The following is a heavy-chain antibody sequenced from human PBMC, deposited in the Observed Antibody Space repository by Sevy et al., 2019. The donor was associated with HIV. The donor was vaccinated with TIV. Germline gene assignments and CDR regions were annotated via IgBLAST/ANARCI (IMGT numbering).Heavy chain of an antibody. J-gene: IGHJ4*02. D-gene: IGHD1-1*01. V-gene: IGHV4-4*07. CDR2: IYTGGST. CDR1: GGSISSYY. Sequence: SETLSLTCTVSGGSISSYYWSWIRQPAGKGLEWIGRIYTGGSTNYNPSLKSRVTMSVDTSKNQFSLKLSSVTAADTAVYYCARGGTRPGYFDYWGQGTLVTVSS. CDR3: ARGGTRPGYFDY.